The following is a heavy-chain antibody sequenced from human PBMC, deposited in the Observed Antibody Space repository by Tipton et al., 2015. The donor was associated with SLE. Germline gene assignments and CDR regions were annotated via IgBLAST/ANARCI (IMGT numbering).Heavy chain of an antibody. Sequence: LRLSCTVSGGSISSYYWTWIRQPPGKGLEWIGYIYYSGSTNYNPSLKSRVTISVDTSKNQFSLKLSSVTAADTAVYYCARVAGGDGYKPFDYGGQGTLVTVSS. D-gene: IGHD5-24*01. J-gene: IGHJ4*02. CDR1: GGSISSYY. CDR2: IYYSGST. CDR3: ARVAGGDGYKPFDY. V-gene: IGHV4-59*01.